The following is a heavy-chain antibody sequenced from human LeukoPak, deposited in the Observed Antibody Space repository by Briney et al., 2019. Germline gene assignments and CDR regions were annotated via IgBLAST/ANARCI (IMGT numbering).Heavy chain of an antibody. CDR2: VSHSGST. J-gene: IGHJ6*03. Sequence: SETLSLTCAVYGVSFSGFYWSWIRQPPGKGLEWIGEVSHSGSTSYNPSLKSRVTISVNTSKNQFFLRLTSVTAADMAVYYCARGRPNMDVWGKGTTVTVSS. V-gene: IGHV4-34*01. CDR1: GVSFSGFY. CDR3: ARGRPNMDV.